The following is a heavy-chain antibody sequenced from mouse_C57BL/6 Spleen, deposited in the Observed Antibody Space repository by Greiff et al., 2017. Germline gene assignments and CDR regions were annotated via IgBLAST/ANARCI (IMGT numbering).Heavy chain of an antibody. CDR2: IDPANGNT. CDR1: GFNIQNTY. J-gene: IGHJ3*01. Sequence: VQLKESVAELVRPGASVKLSCTASGFNIQNTYMHWVKQRPEQGLEWIGRIDPANGNTKYAPKFQGKATITADTSSNTAYLQLSSLTSEDTAIYYCAFYDYDRFAYWGQGTLVTVSA. CDR3: AFYDYDRFAY. V-gene: IGHV14-3*01. D-gene: IGHD2-4*01.